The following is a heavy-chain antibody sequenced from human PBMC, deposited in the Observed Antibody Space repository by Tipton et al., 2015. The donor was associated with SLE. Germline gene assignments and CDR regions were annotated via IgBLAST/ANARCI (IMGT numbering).Heavy chain of an antibody. CDR2: IYYSGST. CDR1: GGSISSYY. V-gene: IGHV4-59*01. J-gene: IGHJ4*02. CDR3: ASHLGAMLAN. D-gene: IGHD1-26*01. Sequence: TLSLTCTVSGGSISSYYWSWIRQPPGKGLEWIGYIYYSGSTNYNPSLKSRVTISVDTSKNQFSLKLSSVTAADTAVYYCASHLGAMLANWGQGTLVTVSS.